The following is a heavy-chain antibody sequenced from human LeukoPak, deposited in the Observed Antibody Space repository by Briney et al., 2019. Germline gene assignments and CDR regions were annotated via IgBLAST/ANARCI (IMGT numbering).Heavy chain of an antibody. D-gene: IGHD1-26*01. J-gene: IGHJ4*02. V-gene: IGHV4-31*03. CDR2: TSYSEGT. Sequence: KPSEPLSLPCPVSGGSVSRGGYYWNWIRQHPGKGLEWIGFTSYSEGTYYNPSLMSRITISVDRSQNQFSLKMRDVTAADTAVYFCATADWESFYFDSWGQGALVAVSS. CDR1: GGSVSRGGYY. CDR3: ATADWESFYFDS.